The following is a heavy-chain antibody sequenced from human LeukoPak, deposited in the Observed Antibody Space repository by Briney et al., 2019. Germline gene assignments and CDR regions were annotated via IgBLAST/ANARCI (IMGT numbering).Heavy chain of an antibody. CDR1: GFTFSSYS. CDR2: ISSSSSYI. D-gene: IGHD3-22*01. CDR3: ASSMIVVVHDAFDI. J-gene: IGHJ3*02. V-gene: IGHV3-21*01. Sequence: GGSLRLSCAASGFTFSSYSMNWVRQAPGEGLEWVSSISSSSSYIYYADSVKGRFTISRDNAKNSLYLQMNSLRAEDTAVYYCASSMIVVVHDAFDIWGQGTMVTVSS.